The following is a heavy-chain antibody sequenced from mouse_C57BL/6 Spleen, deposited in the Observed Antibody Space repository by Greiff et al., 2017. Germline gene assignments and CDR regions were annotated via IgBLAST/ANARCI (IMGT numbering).Heavy chain of an antibody. CDR2: IRNKANNHAT. J-gene: IGHJ3*01. D-gene: IGHD2-9*01. Sequence: EVQGVESGGGLVQPGGSMKLSCAASGFTFSDAWMDWVRQSPEKGLEWVAEIRNKANNHATYYAESVKGRFTISRDDSKSSVYLQMNSLRAEDTGIYYCTPTMVTTRETGFAYWGQGTLVTVSA. V-gene: IGHV6-6*01. CDR3: TPTMVTTRETGFAY. CDR1: GFTFSDAW.